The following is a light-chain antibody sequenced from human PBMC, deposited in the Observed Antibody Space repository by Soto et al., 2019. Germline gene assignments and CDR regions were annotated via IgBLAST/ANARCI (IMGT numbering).Light chain of an antibody. Sequence: DIQMTQSPSSLSASVGDRVTITCRASQSISSYLNWYQQKPGKAPKLLIYAASSLQSGVPSRFSGSGSGTDFTLTISSLQPEDVATYYCIQSFSTPAFGGGTK. V-gene: IGKV1-39*01. CDR1: QSISSY. CDR3: IQSFSTPA. CDR2: AAS. J-gene: IGKJ4*01.